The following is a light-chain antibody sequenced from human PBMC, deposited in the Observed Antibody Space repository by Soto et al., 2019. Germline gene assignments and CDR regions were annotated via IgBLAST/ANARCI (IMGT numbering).Light chain of an antibody. CDR2: DAS. CDR3: QQYENYWT. CDR1: QGIGNA. Sequence: AVPITQSPSSRSASVVARVTISCRASQGIGNALGWYQQKPGKPPKVLIYDASNLDSGVPSRFSGSGSGTEFSLTISNLQPDDCATYYCQQYENYWTFGQGTKV. J-gene: IGKJ1*01. V-gene: IGKV1D-13*01.